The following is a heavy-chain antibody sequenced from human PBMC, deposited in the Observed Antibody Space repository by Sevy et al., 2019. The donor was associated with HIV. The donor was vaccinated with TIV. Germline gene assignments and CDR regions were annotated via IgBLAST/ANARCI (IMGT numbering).Heavy chain of an antibody. V-gene: IGHV3-11*01. D-gene: IGHD3-22*01. CDR2: ISSSGSTI. CDR3: ARFPLDYYDSSGYYYGGYFDY. J-gene: IGHJ4*02. Sequence: GGSLRLSCAASGFTFSDYYMSWIRQAPGKGLEWVSYISSSGSTIYYADSVKGRFTISRDNAKNSLYLQMNSPRAEDTAVYYCARFPLDYYDSSGYYYGGYFDYWGQGTLVTVSS. CDR1: GFTFSDYY.